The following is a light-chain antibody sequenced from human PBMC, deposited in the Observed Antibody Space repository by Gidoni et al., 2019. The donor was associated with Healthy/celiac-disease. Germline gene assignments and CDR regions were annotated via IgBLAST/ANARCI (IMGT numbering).Light chain of an antibody. J-gene: IGKJ2*04. CDR3: QQYGSSPPCS. Sequence: EIVLTQSPGTLSLSPGERATRSCRASQSVSSSYLAWYQQKPGQAPRLLIYGASSRATGIPDRFSGSGSGTDFTLTISRLEPEDFAVYYCQQYGSSPPCSFGQGTKLEIK. CDR2: GAS. CDR1: QSVSSSY. V-gene: IGKV3-20*01.